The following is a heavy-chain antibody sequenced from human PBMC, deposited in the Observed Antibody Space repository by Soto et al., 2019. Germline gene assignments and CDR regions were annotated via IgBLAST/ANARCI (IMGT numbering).Heavy chain of an antibody. CDR2: INPNSGVT. V-gene: IGHV1-2*04. CDR3: ARGGYTYGYGLDY. J-gene: IGHJ4*02. Sequence: QVQLVQSGAEVKKLGASVKVSCKASGYTFTAYYIHWVRQAPGQGLEWVGWINPNSGVTNYAQRFQGWVTMTGDTSVSTAYMDLTRLRSDDTAVYYCARGGYTYGYGLDYWGQGTLVTVSS. CDR1: GYTFTAYY. D-gene: IGHD5-18*01.